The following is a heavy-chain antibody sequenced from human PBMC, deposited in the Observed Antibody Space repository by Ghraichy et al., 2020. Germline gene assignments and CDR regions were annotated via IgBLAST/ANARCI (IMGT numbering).Heavy chain of an antibody. CDR2: TRNKANGYTT. J-gene: IGHJ6*03. D-gene: IGHD3-10*01. Sequence: GGSLRLSCAASGFIFSDYYMDWVRQAPGKGLEWVGRTRNKANGYTTEYAASVRGRFSISRDDSKNSLFLQMNSLKTEDTAAYFCTRSYSKSGARYYMDVWGKGTPVTVSS. CDR1: GFIFSDYY. V-gene: IGHV3-72*01. CDR3: TRSYSKSGARYYMDV.